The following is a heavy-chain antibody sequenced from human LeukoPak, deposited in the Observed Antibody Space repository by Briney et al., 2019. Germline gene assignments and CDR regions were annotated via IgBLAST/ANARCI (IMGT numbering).Heavy chain of an antibody. CDR1: GFTFSSYA. Sequence: GRSLRLSCAASGFTFSSYAMHWVRQAPGKGLEWVAVISYDGSNKYYADSVKGRFTISRDNSKSTLYLQMNSLRAEDTAVYYCARDRCDILTGCHFDYWGQGTLVTVSS. D-gene: IGHD3-9*01. CDR3: ARDRCDILTGCHFDY. J-gene: IGHJ4*02. CDR2: ISYDGSNK. V-gene: IGHV3-30-3*01.